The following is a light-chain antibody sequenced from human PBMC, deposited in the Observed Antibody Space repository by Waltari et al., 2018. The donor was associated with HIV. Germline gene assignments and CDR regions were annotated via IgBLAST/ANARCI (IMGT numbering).Light chain of an antibody. V-gene: IGLV1-51*01. CDR1: SFNIGNNY. J-gene: IGLJ3*02. CDR2: DTY. CDR3: AAWYSSLSGAV. Sequence: QSVLTQPPSVSAAPGQKVTIPCSGGSFNIGNNYVSWYPQVPGTAPTLRIYDTYNRPAGIPDRFPGSTSATSATLVIDGLQAGDEADYDGAAWYSSLSGAVFGGGTQVTVL.